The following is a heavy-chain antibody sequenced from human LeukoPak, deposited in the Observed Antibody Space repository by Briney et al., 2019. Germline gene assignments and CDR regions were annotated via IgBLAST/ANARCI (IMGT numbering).Heavy chain of an antibody. Sequence: KSSETLSLTCTVSGGSISSYYWSWIRQPAGKGLEWIGRIYTSGSTNYNPSLKSRVTMSVDTSKNQFSLKLSSVTAADTAVYYCARDNVPHSPDYDFWSGLTIYGMDVWGQGTTVTVSS. CDR3: ARDNVPHSPDYDFWSGLTIYGMDV. D-gene: IGHD3-3*01. CDR2: IYTSGST. J-gene: IGHJ6*02. V-gene: IGHV4-4*07. CDR1: GGSISSYY.